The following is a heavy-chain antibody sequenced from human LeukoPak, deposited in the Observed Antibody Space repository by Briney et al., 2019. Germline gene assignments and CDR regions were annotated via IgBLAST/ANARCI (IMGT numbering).Heavy chain of an antibody. D-gene: IGHD3-22*01. CDR2: IKQDGSEK. CDR3: ARPASSGYYSPLDY. Sequence: GGSLRLSCAASGFTFSSYWMSWVRQAPGKGLEWVANIKQDGSEKYYVDSVKGRFTISRDNAKNSLYLQMNSLRAEDTAVYYCARPASSGYYSPLDYWGQGTPVTVSS. J-gene: IGHJ4*02. CDR1: GFTFSSYW. V-gene: IGHV3-7*01.